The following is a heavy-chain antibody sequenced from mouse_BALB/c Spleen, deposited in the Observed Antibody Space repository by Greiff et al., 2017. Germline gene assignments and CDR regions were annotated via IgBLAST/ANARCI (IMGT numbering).Heavy chain of an antibody. J-gene: IGHJ3*01. V-gene: IGHV1-7*01. CDR2: INPSTGYT. D-gene: IGHD1-1*02. Sequence: QVQLQQSGAELAKPGASVKMSCKASGYTFTSYWMHWVKQRPGQGLEWIGYINPSTGYTEYNQKFKDKATLTADKSSSTAYMQLSSLTSEDSAVYSCASGGGYWFAYWGQGTLVTVSA. CDR3: ASGGGYWFAY. CDR1: GYTFTSYW.